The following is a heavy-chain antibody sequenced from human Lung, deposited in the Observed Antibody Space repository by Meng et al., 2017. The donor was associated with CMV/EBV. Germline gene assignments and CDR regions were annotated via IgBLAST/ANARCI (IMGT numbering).Heavy chain of an antibody. V-gene: IGHV3-30*04. CDR2: ISYDGDKK. J-gene: IGHJ4*02. CDR3: ARVYYDSTNYYFSFGY. Sequence: GGSXRLXCVGSGYXFGNYAMHWVRQAPGKGLEWVAVISYDGDKKFYTDSVKGRFTISRDNSKNTLILQMNSLRTEDTAVYYCARVYYDSTNYYFSFGYWGQGTLVTVSS. D-gene: IGHD3-22*01. CDR1: GYXFGNYA.